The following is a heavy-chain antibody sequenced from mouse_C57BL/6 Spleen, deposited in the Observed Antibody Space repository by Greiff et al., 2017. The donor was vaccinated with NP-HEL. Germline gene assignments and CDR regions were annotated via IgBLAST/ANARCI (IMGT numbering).Heavy chain of an antibody. CDR2: ISNGGGST. Sequence: EVMLVESGGGLVQPGGSLKLSCAASGFTFSDYYMYWVRQTPEKRLEWVAYISNGGGSTYYPDTVKGRFTISRDNAKNTLYLQMSRLKSEDTAMYYCASGSSWFAYWGQGTLVTVSA. J-gene: IGHJ3*01. CDR1: GFTFSDYY. CDR3: ASGSSWFAY. V-gene: IGHV5-12*01. D-gene: IGHD1-1*01.